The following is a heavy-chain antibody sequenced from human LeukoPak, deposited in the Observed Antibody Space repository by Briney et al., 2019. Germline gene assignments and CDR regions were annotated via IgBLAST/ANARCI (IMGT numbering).Heavy chain of an antibody. J-gene: IGHJ6*02. CDR1: GYTFTSYY. CDR2: INPSGGST. CDR3: ARVSETEWLYYYYGMDV. V-gene: IGHV1-46*01. Sequence: ASVKVSCKASGYTFTSYYMHWVRQAPGQGLEWMGIINPSGGSTSYAQKFQGRVTMTRDTSTSTVYMELSSLRSEDTAVYYCARVSETEWLYYYYGMDVWGQGTTVTVSS. D-gene: IGHD5-12*01.